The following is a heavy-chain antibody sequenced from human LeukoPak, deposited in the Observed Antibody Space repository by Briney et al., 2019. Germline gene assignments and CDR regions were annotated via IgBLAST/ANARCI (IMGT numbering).Heavy chain of an antibody. Sequence: SETLSLTCTVSGGSISSYYWSWIRQPPGKGLEWIVYLSYSGSTTYNPSLKSRVTISVDTSKNQFSLKLSSVTAADTAVYYCARHSLPGLIRGAFDIWGQGTMVTVSS. D-gene: IGHD3-16*02. J-gene: IGHJ3*02. CDR2: LSYSGST. CDR3: ARHSLPGLIRGAFDI. CDR1: GGSISSYY. V-gene: IGHV4-59*08.